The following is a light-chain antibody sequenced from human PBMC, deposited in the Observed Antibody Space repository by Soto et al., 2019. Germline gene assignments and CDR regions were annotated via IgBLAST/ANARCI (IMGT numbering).Light chain of an antibody. CDR1: QSVNSY. CDR3: QQRSNWPPLT. CDR2: DAS. V-gene: IGKV3-11*01. J-gene: IGKJ4*01. Sequence: EIMLTQSPATVSLYTGERATLSCRASQSVNSYLAWYQQKPGQAPRLLIYDASNRATGIPARFSGSGSGTDFTLTISSLEPEDFAVYYCQQRSNWPPLTFGGGTKVDIK.